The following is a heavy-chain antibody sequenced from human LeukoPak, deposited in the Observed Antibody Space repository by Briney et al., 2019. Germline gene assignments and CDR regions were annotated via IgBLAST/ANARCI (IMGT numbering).Heavy chain of an antibody. J-gene: IGHJ6*02. V-gene: IGHV4-34*01. CDR3: ARGRGDIVVVVAATQYYYYGMDV. CDR2: INHSRST. Sequence: SETLSLTCAVYGGSFSGYYWSWIRQPPGEGLEWIGEINHSRSTNYNPSLKSRVTISVDTSKNQFSLKLSSVTAADTAVYYCARGRGDIVVVVAATQYYYYGMDVWGQGTTVTVSS. CDR1: GGSFSGYY. D-gene: IGHD2-15*01.